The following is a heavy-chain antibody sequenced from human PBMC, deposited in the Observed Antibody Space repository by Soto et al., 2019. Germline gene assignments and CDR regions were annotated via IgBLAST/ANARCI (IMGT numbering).Heavy chain of an antibody. CDR2: INSGGSST. CDR3: AKVIWGSYRNVDY. Sequence: GGSLRLSCAASGFTFSSFAMTWVRQAPGKGLEWVSGINSGGSSTYYADSVKGRFTISRDNSKNTLYLQMNSLRAEDTAIYYCAKVIWGSYRNVDYWGHGTLVTV. CDR1: GFTFSSFA. V-gene: IGHV3-23*01. D-gene: IGHD3-16*02. J-gene: IGHJ4*01.